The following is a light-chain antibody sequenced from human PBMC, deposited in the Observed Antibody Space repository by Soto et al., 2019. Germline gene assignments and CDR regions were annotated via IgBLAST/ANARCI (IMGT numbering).Light chain of an antibody. V-gene: IGKV1-5*03. CDR1: ESVSRW. J-gene: IGKJ1*01. Sequence: DIQMTQSPSTLSASVGDRVTITCQAGESVSRWLAWYQQKPGRTPKLLIYQASTLETGVPSRFSGSGSGTEFTLTISSLQPDDFATYYCQQYNAYSQAFGQGTKVEIK. CDR2: QAS. CDR3: QQYNAYSQA.